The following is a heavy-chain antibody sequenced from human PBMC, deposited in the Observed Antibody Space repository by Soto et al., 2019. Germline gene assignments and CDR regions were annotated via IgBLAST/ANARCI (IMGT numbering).Heavy chain of an antibody. Sequence: TLSLTCTVSGDSVTSGRYFWTWIRQAPGKGLEWIGYIQSSGNTNYNPSLKGRVTMSVDTSKNQFSLKLSSVTAADTAVYYCAAALTVPAAIRGSYYYYGMDVWGQGTTVTVSS. D-gene: IGHD2-2*02. CDR3: AAALTVPAAIRGSYYYYGMDV. CDR1: GDSVTSGRYF. V-gene: IGHV4-61*01. CDR2: IQSSGNT. J-gene: IGHJ6*02.